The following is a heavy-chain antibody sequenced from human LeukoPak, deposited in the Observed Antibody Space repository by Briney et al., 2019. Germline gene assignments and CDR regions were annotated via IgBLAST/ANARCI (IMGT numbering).Heavy chain of an antibody. CDR1: GFSFSSFS. D-gene: IGHD1-26*01. Sequence: GGSLRLSCAASGFSFSSFSMNWVRQAPGKGLEWVSFISSSTSYIYYADSVKGRFTISRDNAKNSLSLQMNSLRAEDTAVYYCARDFRYSGSYHHWFDPWGQGTLVTVSS. CDR3: ARDFRYSGSYHHWFDP. V-gene: IGHV3-21*01. J-gene: IGHJ5*02. CDR2: ISSSTSYI.